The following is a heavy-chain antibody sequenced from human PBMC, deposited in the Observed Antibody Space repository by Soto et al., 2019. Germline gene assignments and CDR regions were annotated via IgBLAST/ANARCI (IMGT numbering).Heavy chain of an antibody. Sequence: GASVKVSCKASGGTFSSYAISWVRQAPGQGLEWMGGIIPIFGTANYAQKFQGRVTITADESTSTAYMELSSLRSEDTAVYYCARDSSGGYSSATFFDYWGQGTLVTVSS. CDR3: ARDSSGGYSSATFFDY. CDR1: GGTFSSYA. J-gene: IGHJ4*02. D-gene: IGHD5-18*01. CDR2: IIPIFGTA. V-gene: IGHV1-69*13.